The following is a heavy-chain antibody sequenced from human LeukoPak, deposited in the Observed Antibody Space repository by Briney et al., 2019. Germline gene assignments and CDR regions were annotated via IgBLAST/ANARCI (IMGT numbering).Heavy chain of an antibody. CDR3: ARDASPYCSSTTCSHGMDV. V-gene: IGHV1-18*01. Sequence: ATVKVSCKASGYTFTSYGISWARQAPGQGLEWMGWISAYNGNTNSAQKLQGRVTMTTDTSTSTAYMELRSLRSDDTAVYYCARDASPYCSSTTCSHGMDVWGQGTTVTVSS. J-gene: IGHJ6*02. CDR1: GYTFTSYG. CDR2: ISAYNGNT. D-gene: IGHD2-2*01.